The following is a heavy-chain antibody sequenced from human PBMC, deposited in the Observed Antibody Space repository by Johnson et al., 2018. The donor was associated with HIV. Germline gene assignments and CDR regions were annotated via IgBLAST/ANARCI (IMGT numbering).Heavy chain of an antibody. D-gene: IGHD6-13*01. Sequence: VQLVESGGGVVQPGRSLKLSCAASGFTFSSYGMHWVRQAPGKGLEWMALTYYEGINKYYADSVKGRFTISRDNAKNSLYLQMNSLRAEDTAVYYCASSFYQQLRAFDIWGQGTMVTVSS. CDR2: TYYEGINK. CDR1: GFTFSSYG. J-gene: IGHJ3*02. CDR3: ASSFYQQLRAFDI. V-gene: IGHV3-33*03.